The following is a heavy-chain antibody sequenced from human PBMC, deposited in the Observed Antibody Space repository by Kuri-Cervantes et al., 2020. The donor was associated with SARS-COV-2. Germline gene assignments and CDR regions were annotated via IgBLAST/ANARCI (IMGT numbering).Heavy chain of an antibody. Sequence: ASVKVSCKASGYTFTSYGISWVRQAPGQGLEWMGWISAYNGNTNYAQKLQGRVTMTTDTSTGTAYMELRSLRSDDTAVYYCARGDIHLGYCSSTSCAYYFDYWGQGTLVTVSS. CDR1: GYTFTSYG. V-gene: IGHV1-18*01. CDR3: ARGDIHLGYCSSTSCAYYFDY. CDR2: ISAYNGNT. J-gene: IGHJ4*02. D-gene: IGHD2-2*01.